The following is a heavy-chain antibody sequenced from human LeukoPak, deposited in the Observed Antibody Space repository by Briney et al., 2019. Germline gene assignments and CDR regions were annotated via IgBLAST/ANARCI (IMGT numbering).Heavy chain of an antibody. V-gene: IGHV1-2*04. CDR1: GYTFTGYY. CDR2: INPNSGGT. D-gene: IGHD3-22*01. J-gene: IGHJ6*02. Sequence: GASVKVSFRASGYTFTGYYMHWVRQAPGQGLEWMGWINPNSGGTNYAQKFQGWVTMTRDTSISTAYMELSRLRSDDTAVYYCAGNPVDYYDSSGYYYYYYGMDVWGQGTTVTVSS. CDR3: AGNPVDYYDSSGYYYYYYGMDV.